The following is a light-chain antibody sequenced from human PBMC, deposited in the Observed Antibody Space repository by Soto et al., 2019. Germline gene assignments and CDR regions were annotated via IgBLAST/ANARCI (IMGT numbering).Light chain of an antibody. CDR3: QKYNSAPHT. CDR1: QGISNW. J-gene: IGKJ4*01. CDR2: AAS. Sequence: DIQMTQSPSSLSASVGDKVTITCRASQGISNWFTWYQQKPGEVPKVLIYAASTLQSGVPSRFSGSGSGTDFTLTISSLQPEDVATYYCQKYNSAPHTFGGGTKVEIK. V-gene: IGKV1-27*01.